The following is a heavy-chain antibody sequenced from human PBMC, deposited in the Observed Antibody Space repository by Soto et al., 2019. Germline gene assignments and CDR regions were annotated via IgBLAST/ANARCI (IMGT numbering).Heavy chain of an antibody. Sequence: EVQLVESGGGLVKPGGSLRLSCAASGFTFSSYSMNWVRQAPGKGLEWVSSISSSSSYIYYADSVKGRFTISRDNAKKSLYLQMNSRRAEDTAVYYCAREVRSMVRGSAHGMDVWGQGTTVTVSS. V-gene: IGHV3-21*01. J-gene: IGHJ6*02. CDR3: AREVRSMVRGSAHGMDV. CDR2: ISSSSSYI. CDR1: GFTFSSYS. D-gene: IGHD3-10*01.